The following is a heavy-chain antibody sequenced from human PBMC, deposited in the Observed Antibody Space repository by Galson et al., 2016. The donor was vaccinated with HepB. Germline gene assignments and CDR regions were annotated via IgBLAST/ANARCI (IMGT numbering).Heavy chain of an antibody. CDR2: INPNGGST. CDR3: ARGIPSWTYSSSYYNWFDP. Sequence: SVKVSCKASGYTFTSYYMYWVRQAPGQGLEWMGIINPNGGSTRYAQKFQGRVTVTRDTSTRTVYMELSSLRSEDTAVYYCARGIPSWTYSSSYYNWFDPWGQGTLVTVSS. J-gene: IGHJ5*02. D-gene: IGHD6-13*01. V-gene: IGHV1-46*01. CDR1: GYTFTSYY.